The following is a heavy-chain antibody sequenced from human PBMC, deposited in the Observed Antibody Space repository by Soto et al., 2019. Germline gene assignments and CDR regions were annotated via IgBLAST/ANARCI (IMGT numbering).Heavy chain of an antibody. Sequence: SETLSLTCAASGASISGSYYYWAWLRQSPGKGPEWIGSVFYTGFTSYNPSLESRVSVSVDTSKSQFSLKLSAVTAADTAVYYCATSQKGYNWNYFDHWGQGALVTVSS. CDR2: VFYTGFT. J-gene: IGHJ4*02. CDR3: ATSQKGYNWNYFDH. D-gene: IGHD1-20*01. CDR1: GASISGSYYY. V-gene: IGHV4-39*01.